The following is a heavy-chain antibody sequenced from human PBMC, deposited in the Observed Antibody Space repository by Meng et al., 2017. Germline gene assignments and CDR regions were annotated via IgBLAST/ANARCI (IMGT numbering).Heavy chain of an antibody. CDR2: INGDGSST. CDR1: GFAFSNYW. CDR3: GLSGFAFDI. D-gene: IGHD5-12*01. J-gene: IGHJ3*02. Sequence: GESLKISCAAPGFAFSNYWMQWVRQAPGKGLVWVSRINGDGSSTSYADSVKGRFTISRDNAKNTLYLQMNSLRAEDTAVYYCGLSGFAFDIWGQGTRVTVSS. V-gene: IGHV3-74*01.